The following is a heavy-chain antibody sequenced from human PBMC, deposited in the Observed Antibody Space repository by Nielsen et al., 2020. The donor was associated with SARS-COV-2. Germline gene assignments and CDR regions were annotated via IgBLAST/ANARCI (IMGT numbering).Heavy chain of an antibody. V-gene: IGHV5-51*01. CDR3: ARQDIVVVPAAEGWFDP. CDR2: IYPGDSDN. CDR1: GYSFTSYW. J-gene: IGHJ5*02. Sequence: GESLKISCKGSGYSFTSYWIGWVRQMPGKGLEWMGIIYPGDSDNRYSPSFQGQVTISADKSISTAYLQWSSLKASDTAMYYCARQDIVVVPAAEGWFDPWGQGTLVTVSS. D-gene: IGHD2-2*01.